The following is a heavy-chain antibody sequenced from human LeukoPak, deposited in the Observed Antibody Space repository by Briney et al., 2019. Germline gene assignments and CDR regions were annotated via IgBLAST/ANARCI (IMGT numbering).Heavy chain of an antibody. J-gene: IGHJ4*02. Sequence: GGSLRLSCAASGFTFSSYGMHWVRQAPGKGLEWVAFIRYDGSNKYYADSVKGRFTISRDNSKNTLYLQLNSLRAEDTAVYYCARSRFYFDYWGQGTLVTVSS. CDR2: IRYDGSNK. CDR1: GFTFSSYG. CDR3: ARSRFYFDY. V-gene: IGHV3-30*02.